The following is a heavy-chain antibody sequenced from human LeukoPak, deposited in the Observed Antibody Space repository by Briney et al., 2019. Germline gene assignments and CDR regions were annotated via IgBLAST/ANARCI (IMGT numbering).Heavy chain of an antibody. CDR3: ALSPLGAAGTWSGLFDY. V-gene: IGHV4-38-2*01. J-gene: IGHJ4*02. Sequence: SQTLSLTCAVSGYSISSGYYWGWIRQPPGQGLEWIGSIFPSVSTFYNPSLKSRVTISVDTSKNQFSLKLRSVTAADTAVYYCALSPLGAAGTWSGLFDYWGQGTLVIVSS. CDR1: GYSISSGYY. D-gene: IGHD6-13*01. CDR2: IFPSVST.